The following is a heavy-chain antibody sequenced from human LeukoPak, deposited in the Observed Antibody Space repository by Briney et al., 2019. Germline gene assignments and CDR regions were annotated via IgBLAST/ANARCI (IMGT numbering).Heavy chain of an antibody. V-gene: IGHV3-11*01. CDR3: ARDGPTMSNYYGMDV. CDR2: ISSSGGTI. D-gene: IGHD3-10*02. Sequence: GGSLRLSCAASGFTFSDYYMSWIRQAPGKGLEWVSYISSSGGTIYYADSVKGRFTISRDNAKNSLYLQMNSLRAEDTAVYYCARDGPTMSNYYGMDVWGQGTTVTVSS. CDR1: GFTFSDYY. J-gene: IGHJ6*02.